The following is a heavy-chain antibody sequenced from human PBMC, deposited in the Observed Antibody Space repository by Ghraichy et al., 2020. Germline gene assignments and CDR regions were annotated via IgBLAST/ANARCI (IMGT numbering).Heavy chain of an antibody. CDR1: GGSFSTYY. CDR3: ARSPKAGGYIFSYWYFDL. CDR2: VNHSGSS. Sequence: SETLSLTCAVYGGSFSTYYWSWVRQSPGKGLEWIGDVNHSGSSDYNPSLKSRVTISVDTSKNPFSLKLSSVTAADTAVYYCARSPKAGGYIFSYWYFDLWGRGTLVTVSS. V-gene: IGHV4-34*01. D-gene: IGHD5-12*01. J-gene: IGHJ2*01.